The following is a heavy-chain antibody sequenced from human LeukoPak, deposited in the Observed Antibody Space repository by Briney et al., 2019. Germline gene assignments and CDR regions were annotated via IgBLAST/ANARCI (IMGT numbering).Heavy chain of an antibody. J-gene: IGHJ4*02. CDR1: GGSFSGYY. CDR3: ARGRRGYSYGPCDY. D-gene: IGHD5-18*01. V-gene: IGHV4-34*01. Sequence: SETLSLTCAVYGGSFSGYYWSWIRQPPGKGLEWIGEINHSGSTNYNPSLKSRVTISVDTSKNQFSLELSSVTAADTAVYYCARGRRGYSYGPCDYWGQGTLVTVSS. CDR2: INHSGST.